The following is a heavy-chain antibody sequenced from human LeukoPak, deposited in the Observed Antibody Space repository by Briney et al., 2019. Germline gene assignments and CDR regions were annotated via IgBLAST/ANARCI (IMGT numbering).Heavy chain of an antibody. CDR2: IYSGGST. Sequence: PGGSLRLSCAASGFTVSSNYMSWVRQAPGKGLEWVSVIYSGGSTYYADSVKGRFTISRDNSKSTLYLQMNSLRAEDTAVYYCARDSEFKGIDYWGQGTLVTVSS. V-gene: IGHV3-53*01. D-gene: IGHD3-10*01. CDR3: ARDSEFKGIDY. J-gene: IGHJ4*02. CDR1: GFTVSSNY.